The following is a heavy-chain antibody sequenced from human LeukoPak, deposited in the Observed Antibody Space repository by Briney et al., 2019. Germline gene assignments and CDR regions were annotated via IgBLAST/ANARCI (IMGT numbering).Heavy chain of an antibody. Sequence: GGSLRLSCAASGFTFSSYSMNWVCQAPGKGLEWVSSISSSSSYIYYADSVKGRFAISRDNAKNSLYLQMNSLRAEDTAVYYCARAGIRELLQAFDIWGQGTMVTVSS. CDR3: ARAGIRELLQAFDI. V-gene: IGHV3-21*01. CDR2: ISSSSSYI. D-gene: IGHD1-26*01. J-gene: IGHJ3*02. CDR1: GFTFSSYS.